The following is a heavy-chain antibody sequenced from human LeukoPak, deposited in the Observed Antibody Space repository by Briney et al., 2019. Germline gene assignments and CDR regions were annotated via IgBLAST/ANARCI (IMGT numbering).Heavy chain of an antibody. V-gene: IGHV4-39*01. CDR3: ARLGYDILTGYSPFDY. J-gene: IGHJ4*02. CDR1: GGSISSSSYY. Sequence: SETLSLTCTVSGGSISSSSYYWGWIRQPPGKGLEWIGRIYYSGSTYYNPPLKSRVTISVDTSKNQFSLKLSSVTAADTAVYYCARLGYDILTGYSPFDYWGQGTLVTVSS. CDR2: IYYSGST. D-gene: IGHD3-9*01.